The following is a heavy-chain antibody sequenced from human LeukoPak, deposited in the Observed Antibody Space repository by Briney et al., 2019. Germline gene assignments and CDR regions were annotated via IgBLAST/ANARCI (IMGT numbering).Heavy chain of an antibody. V-gene: IGHV3-30*04. CDR2: ISYDGSNK. J-gene: IGHJ6*04. CDR3: ARAPKIYYGSGRRGMDV. Sequence: GGSLRLSYAASGFTFSSYAMHWVRQAPGKGLEWVAVISYDGSNKYYADSVKGRFTISRDNSKNTLYLQMNSLRAEDTAVYYCARAPKIYYGSGRRGMDVWGKGTTVTVSS. D-gene: IGHD3-10*01. CDR1: GFTFSSYA.